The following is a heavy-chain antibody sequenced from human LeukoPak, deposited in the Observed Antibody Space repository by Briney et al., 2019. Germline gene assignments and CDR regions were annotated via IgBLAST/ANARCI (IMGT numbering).Heavy chain of an antibody. CDR1: GFTFDDYA. D-gene: IGHD3-22*01. J-gene: IGHJ4*02. Sequence: GGSLRLSCAASGFTFDDYAMHWVRQAPGKGLEWVSGISWNSGSIGYADSVKGRFTISRDNAKNPLYLQMNSLRAEDTALYYCAKDMYYESSGYYEYWGKGPLVTVSS. CDR3: AKDMYYESSGYYEY. V-gene: IGHV3-9*01. CDR2: ISWNSGSI.